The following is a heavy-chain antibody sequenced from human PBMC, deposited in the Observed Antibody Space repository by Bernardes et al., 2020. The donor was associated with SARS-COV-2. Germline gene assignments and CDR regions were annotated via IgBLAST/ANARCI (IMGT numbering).Heavy chain of an antibody. D-gene: IGHD2-15*01. CDR1: GYTFTSYG. Sequence: ASVKVSCMASGYTFTSYGISWVRQAPGQGLEWMGWISAYNGNTNYAQKLQGRVTMTTDTSTSTAYMELRSLRSDDTAVYYCARVPTLGYCSGGSCYDPWGQGTLVTVSS. J-gene: IGHJ5*02. CDR3: ARVPTLGYCSGGSCYDP. CDR2: ISAYNGNT. V-gene: IGHV1-18*01.